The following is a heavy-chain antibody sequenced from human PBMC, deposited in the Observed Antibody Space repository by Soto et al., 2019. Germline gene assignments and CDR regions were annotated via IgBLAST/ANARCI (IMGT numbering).Heavy chain of an antibody. D-gene: IGHD2-2*01. CDR3: ARDIVVVPAAIPRQESYYYGMDV. Sequence: SETLSLTCTVSGGSISSGGYYWSWIRQHPGKGLVRIGYIYYSGSTYYNPSLKNRVTTSVDTSKNQFSLKLSSVTAADTAVYYCARDIVVVPAAIPRQESYYYGMDVWGQGTTVTVSS. V-gene: IGHV4-31*03. CDR1: GGSISSGGYY. J-gene: IGHJ6*02. CDR2: IYYSGST.